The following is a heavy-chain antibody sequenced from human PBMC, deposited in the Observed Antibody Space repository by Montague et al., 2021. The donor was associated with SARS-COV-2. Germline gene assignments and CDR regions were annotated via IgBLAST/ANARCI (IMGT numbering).Heavy chain of an antibody. Sequence: PAQVKPTQTLTLTCTFSGFSLSTSGMCMTWIRQPPGKALEWLARIDWDGDKYYNTSLKSRLTISKVTSKNLVVLTMTNMDPVDTATYYCARGPSDTYYYNGMDVWGRGTTVTVSS. J-gene: IGHJ6*02. CDR2: IDWDGDK. CDR3: ARGPSDTYYYNGMDV. V-gene: IGHV2-70*11. CDR1: GFSLSTSGMC.